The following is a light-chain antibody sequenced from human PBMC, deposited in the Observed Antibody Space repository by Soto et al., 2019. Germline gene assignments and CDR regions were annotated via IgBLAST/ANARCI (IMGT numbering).Light chain of an antibody. Sequence: QSALTQPASVSGSPGQSITISCTGTSSDVGSYNLVSWYQQHPGKAPKLMIYEGSKRPSGVSNLFSGSKSGNTASLTLSGLQAEDEADYYCCSYAGSSTYVFGTGTKLTVL. V-gene: IGLV2-23*01. CDR3: CSYAGSSTYV. J-gene: IGLJ1*01. CDR1: SSDVGSYNL. CDR2: EGS.